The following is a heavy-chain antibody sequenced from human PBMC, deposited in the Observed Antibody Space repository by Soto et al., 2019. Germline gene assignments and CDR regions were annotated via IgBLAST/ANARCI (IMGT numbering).Heavy chain of an antibody. Sequence: GGSLRLSCVASGFTFSHVLMNWVRQAPGKGLEWVGRIKREIDGGTTDYAAPVKGRFTISRDDSKNTLYLQMNSLKTDDTAVYYCSAGLGKTDTDYWGHGTPVTGSS. CDR3: SAGLGKTDTDY. D-gene: IGHD3-16*01. J-gene: IGHJ4*01. V-gene: IGHV3-15*07. CDR1: GFTFSHVL. CDR2: IKREIDGGTT.